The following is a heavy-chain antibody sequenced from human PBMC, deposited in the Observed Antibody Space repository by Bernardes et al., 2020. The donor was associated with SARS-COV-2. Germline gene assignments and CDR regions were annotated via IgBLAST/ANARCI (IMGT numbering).Heavy chain of an antibody. CDR2: IESAGNT. J-gene: IGHJ4*02. CDR1: GFSVSSNY. Sequence: GGYRRLSFAASGFSVSSNYMSWVRQAPGKGLEWVSVIESAGNTYYGDSVRGRFTISRDSSKNTLYLQMDSLRAEDTAVYYCARDTHSRERADFWGQGTLVIVSA. D-gene: IGHD4-4*01. CDR3: ARDTHSRERADF. V-gene: IGHV3-66*01.